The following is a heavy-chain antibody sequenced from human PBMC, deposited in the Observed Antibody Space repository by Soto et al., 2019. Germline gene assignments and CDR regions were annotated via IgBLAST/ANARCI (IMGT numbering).Heavy chain of an antibody. D-gene: IGHD3-16*01. CDR3: ARDRIMLTFGGGSGEWGIDS. V-gene: IGHV4-31*03. CDR1: GDSIPSGVHY. J-gene: IGHJ4*02. CDR2: IFNSGIS. Sequence: QVKLQESGPGLVKPSQTLSLTCTVSGDSIPSGVHYWGGIRQHPGKGLEWFGYIFNSGISYYNPSLQSRVTISVDPSKNQFSLKLSSVTAADTAVYYCARDRIMLTFGGGSGEWGIDSWGQGTLVTVSS.